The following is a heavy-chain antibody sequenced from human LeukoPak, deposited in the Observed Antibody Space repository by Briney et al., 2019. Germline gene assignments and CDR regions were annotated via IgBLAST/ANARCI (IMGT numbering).Heavy chain of an antibody. CDR3: ARTYYDFWSGYYKEYFQH. CDR2: IYYSGST. V-gene: IGHV4-39*01. CDR1: GGSISSSSYY. Sequence: SETLSLTCTVSGGSISSSSYYWGWIRQPPGKGLEWIGSIYYSGSTYYNPSLKSRVTISVDTSKNQFSLKLSSVTAADTAVYYCARTYYDFWSGYYKEYFQHWGQGTLVTVSS. D-gene: IGHD3-3*01. J-gene: IGHJ1*01.